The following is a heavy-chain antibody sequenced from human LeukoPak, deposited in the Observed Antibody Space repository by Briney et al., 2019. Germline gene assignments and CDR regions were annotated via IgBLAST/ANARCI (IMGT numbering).Heavy chain of an antibody. V-gene: IGHV1-2*02. CDR2: INPKNGGT. Sequence: AASVKASCKASGYNFAHNIHWVRQAPGQGHEFMGWINPKNGGTKYAQNFQGRVTMTRDTSISTVYMELSSLGSDDTAVYYCVVSIQAAAIPAFDSWGQGTLVTVSS. CDR1: GYNFAHN. D-gene: IGHD6-25*01. J-gene: IGHJ4*02. CDR3: VVSIQAAAIPAFDS.